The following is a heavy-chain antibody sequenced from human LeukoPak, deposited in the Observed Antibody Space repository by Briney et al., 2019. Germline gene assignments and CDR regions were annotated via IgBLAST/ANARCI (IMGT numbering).Heavy chain of an antibody. CDR2: INPNSGGT. Sequence: ASVKVSCKASGYTFTSYGISWVRQARGQGLEWMGWINPNSGGTNYAQKFQGRVTMTRDTSISTAYMELSRLRSDDTAVYYCARGGSRYDLHAFDIWGQGTMVTVSS. CDR3: ARGGSRYDLHAFDI. V-gene: IGHV1-2*02. CDR1: GYTFTSYG. D-gene: IGHD3-16*01. J-gene: IGHJ3*02.